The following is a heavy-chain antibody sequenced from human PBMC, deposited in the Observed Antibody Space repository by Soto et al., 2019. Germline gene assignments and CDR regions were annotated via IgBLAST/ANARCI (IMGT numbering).Heavy chain of an antibody. V-gene: IGHV4-31*03. CDR3: ARAVVGATIPFDY. D-gene: IGHD1-26*01. Sequence: PSETLSLTCTVSGGSISSGGYYWSWIRQHPGKGLEWIGYIYYSGSTYYNPSLKSRVTISVDTSKNQFSLKLSSVAAADTAVYYCARAVVGATIPFDYWGQGTLVTVSS. CDR1: GGSISSGGYY. CDR2: IYYSGST. J-gene: IGHJ4*02.